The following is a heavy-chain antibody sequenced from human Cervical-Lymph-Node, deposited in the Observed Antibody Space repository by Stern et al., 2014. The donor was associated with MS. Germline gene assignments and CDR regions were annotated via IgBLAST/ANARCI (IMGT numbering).Heavy chain of an antibody. D-gene: IGHD6-19*01. CDR2: ISSTGSYT. V-gene: IGHV3-21*01. Sequence: EVQLEESGGGLVKPGGSLRLSCAASGFDFSAYVMNWVRQAPGQGLEWVSTISSTGSYTYYADSLKGRVTVSRDNAKTSLYLDIHSLRAEDTAVYYCVRTVSRRAGTDYWGQGTLLIVSS. CDR1: GFDFSAYV. CDR3: VRTVSRRAGTDY. J-gene: IGHJ4*01.